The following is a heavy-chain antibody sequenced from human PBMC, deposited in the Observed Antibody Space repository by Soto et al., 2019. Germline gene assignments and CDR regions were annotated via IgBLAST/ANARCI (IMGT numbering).Heavy chain of an antibody. Sequence: SETLSLTCAVYGGSFSGYYWSWIRQAPGKGLEWIGEINHGGSTNYNPSLKSRVTISVDTSKKQVSLKLSSVTAADTAVYYCARGRLSDFVDGRGGSCYHRQWFDPWGQGXLVTVSS. D-gene: IGHD2-15*01. V-gene: IGHV4-34*01. CDR3: ARGRLSDFVDGRGGSCYHRQWFDP. CDR2: INHGGST. J-gene: IGHJ5*02. CDR1: GGSFSGYY.